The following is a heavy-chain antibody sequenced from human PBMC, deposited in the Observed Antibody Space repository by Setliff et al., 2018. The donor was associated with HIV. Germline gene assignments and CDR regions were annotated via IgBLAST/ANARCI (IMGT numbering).Heavy chain of an antibody. CDR3: ARDLSGWNYFDL. J-gene: IGHJ4*02. CDR2: ISYDGTKE. Sequence: LSLTCAASGFSFSNAAMHWVRQAPGKGLEWVAVISYDGTKEYYADSVKGRFTISRDNAKNSLYLQMNSLRAEDTAVYYCARDLSGWNYFDLWGQGTLVTVSS. V-gene: IGHV3-30*04. D-gene: IGHD6-19*01. CDR1: GFSFSNAA.